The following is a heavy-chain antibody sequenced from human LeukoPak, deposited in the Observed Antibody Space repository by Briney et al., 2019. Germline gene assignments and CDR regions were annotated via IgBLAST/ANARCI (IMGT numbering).Heavy chain of an antibody. CDR2: IIPIFGTA. CDR1: GYTFTSYG. V-gene: IGHV1-69*06. D-gene: IGHD3-22*01. Sequence: ASVKVSCKASGYTFTSYGISWVRQAPGQGLEWMGGIIPIFGTANYAQKFQGRVTITADKSTSTAYMELSSLRSEDTAVYYCASSMAGYYDSSGYSPFDYWGQGTLVTVSS. CDR3: ASSMAGYYDSSGYSPFDY. J-gene: IGHJ4*02.